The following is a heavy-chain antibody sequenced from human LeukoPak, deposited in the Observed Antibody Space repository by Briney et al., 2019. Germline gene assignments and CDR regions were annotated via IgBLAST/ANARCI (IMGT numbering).Heavy chain of an antibody. CDR1: GFTFSSYA. Sequence: GGSLRLSCAASGFTFSSYAMSWVRQAPGKGLEWVSAISGSGGSTYYADSVKGRFTISRDNSKNTLYLQMNSLRAEDTAVYYYAKGLNSGIDFDYWGQGTLVTVSS. CDR2: ISGSGGST. J-gene: IGHJ4*02. V-gene: IGHV3-23*01. CDR3: AKGLNSGIDFDY. D-gene: IGHD1-26*01.